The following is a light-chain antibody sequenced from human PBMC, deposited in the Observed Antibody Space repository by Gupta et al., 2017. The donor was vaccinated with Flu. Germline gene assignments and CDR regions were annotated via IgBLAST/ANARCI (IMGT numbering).Light chain of an antibody. CDR1: QRLVHSDGNTY. CDR3: MHDVRLPWT. CDR2: KIS. J-gene: IGKJ1*01. V-gene: IGKV2-30*02. Sequence: DVVMTESPLFLPVTLGQPASISCRSSQRLVHSDGNTYLHWFQQRPGQSPRRLIYKISNRDSGVPDRFSGSGSGTEFPLKISRVEAEDVGIYYCMHDVRLPWTFGQGTKVEIK.